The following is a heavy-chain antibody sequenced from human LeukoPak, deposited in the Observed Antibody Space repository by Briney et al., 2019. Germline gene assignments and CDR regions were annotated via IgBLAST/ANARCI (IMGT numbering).Heavy chain of an antibody. CDR3: ARHPTIAARGYYYYMDV. D-gene: IGHD6-6*01. Sequence: SETLSLTCTVSGGSINGHYWSWIRQPPGEGLEWIGNIYYSGTTSYNPSLESRVIISVDMSKNQFSLKLSSVTAADTAVYYCARHPTIAARGYYYYMDVWGKGTTVTVSS. J-gene: IGHJ6*03. CDR1: GGSINGHY. V-gene: IGHV4-59*08. CDR2: IYYSGTT.